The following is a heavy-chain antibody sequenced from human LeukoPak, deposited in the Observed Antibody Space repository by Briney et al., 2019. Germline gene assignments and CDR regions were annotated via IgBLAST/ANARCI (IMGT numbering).Heavy chain of an antibody. D-gene: IGHD3-22*01. Sequence: GGSLRLSCVASGFTFSSYWMTWVRQAPGKGLEWVTNIKQDGSEKYYVDSVKGRFTISRDNAKNSLYLQMNSLRAEDTAVYYCARDITMIVVVAAFDIWGQGTMVTVSS. CDR1: GFTFSSYW. CDR2: IKQDGSEK. V-gene: IGHV3-7*01. CDR3: ARDITMIVVVAAFDI. J-gene: IGHJ3*02.